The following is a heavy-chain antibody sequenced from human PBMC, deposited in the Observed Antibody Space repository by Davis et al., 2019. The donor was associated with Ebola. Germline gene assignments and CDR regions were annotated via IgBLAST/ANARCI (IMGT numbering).Heavy chain of an antibody. Sequence: ASVKVSCKASGYTFTSYYMHWVRQAPGQGLEWMGWISAYNGNTNYAQKLQGRVTMTTDTSTSTAYMELRSLRSDDTAVYYCARDPLVGAVGYWGQGTLVTVSS. CDR1: GYTFTSYY. J-gene: IGHJ4*02. CDR2: ISAYNGNT. V-gene: IGHV1-18*04. CDR3: ARDPLVGAVGY. D-gene: IGHD1-26*01.